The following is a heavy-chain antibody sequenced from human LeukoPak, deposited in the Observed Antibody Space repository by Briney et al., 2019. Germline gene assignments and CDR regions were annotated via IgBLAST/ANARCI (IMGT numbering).Heavy chain of an antibody. CDR3: ARQRAGHAFDI. V-gene: IGHV3-7*01. CDR2: IKHDGSEE. J-gene: IGHJ3*02. CDR1: GITFSSLW. Sequence: PGGSLRLSCEVSGITFSSLWMSWFRQAPGKGLEWVADIKHDGSEEHYVASVKGRFTISRDNAKNLLFLQMNSLRAEDTAVYYCARQRAGHAFDIWGQGTMVTVSS.